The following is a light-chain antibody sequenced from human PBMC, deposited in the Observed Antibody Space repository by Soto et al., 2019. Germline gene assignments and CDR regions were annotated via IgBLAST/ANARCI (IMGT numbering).Light chain of an antibody. CDR3: QQYFSAPYT. CDR2: WAS. J-gene: IGKJ2*01. Sequence: DIVMTQSPDSLAVSLGERATINCKSSQNVLYSSNNKNYLLWYQQRPGQPPKLLISWASTRESGVPDRFSGSGSGTDFTLTISSLQPGDVAVYYCQQYFSAPYTFGQGTKLEIK. V-gene: IGKV4-1*01. CDR1: QNVLYSSNNKNY.